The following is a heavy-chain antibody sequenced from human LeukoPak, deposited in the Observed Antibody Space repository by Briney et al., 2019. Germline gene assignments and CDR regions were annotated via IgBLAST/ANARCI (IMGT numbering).Heavy chain of an antibody. V-gene: IGHV3-21*01. CDR1: GFTFSSYS. D-gene: IGHD2-15*01. Sequence: PGGSLRLSCAASGFTFSSYSMNWVRQAPGKGLEWVSSISSSSSSYIYYADSVKGRFTISRDNAKNSLYLQMNSLRAEDTAVYYCAREPECSGGSCYTNYYYYYMDVWGKGTTVTISS. J-gene: IGHJ6*03. CDR3: AREPECSGGSCYTNYYYYYMDV. CDR2: ISSSSSSYI.